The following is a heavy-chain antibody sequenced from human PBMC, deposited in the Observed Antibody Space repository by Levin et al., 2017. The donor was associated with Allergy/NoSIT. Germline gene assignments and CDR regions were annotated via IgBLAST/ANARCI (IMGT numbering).Heavy chain of an antibody. CDR2: ISYNGNIK. CDR1: GFTFSDYA. Sequence: GGSLRLSCVASGFTFSDYAMHWARQAPGRGLEWVAVISYNGNIKYNADSVEGRFTISRSNSKNTLDLKMNSLRVEDTGVYYCARDYWTSTWTRDGTDVWGQGTTVTVSS. D-gene: IGHD1-1*01. CDR3: ARDYWTSTWTRDGTDV. V-gene: IGHV3-30*04. J-gene: IGHJ6*02.